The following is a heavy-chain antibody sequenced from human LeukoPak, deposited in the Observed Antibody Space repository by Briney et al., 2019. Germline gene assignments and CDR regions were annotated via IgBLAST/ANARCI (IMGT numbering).Heavy chain of an antibody. CDR3: ARGGYSGSGNYFDY. CDR2: IYTGGST. Sequence: GGSLRLSCAASGFTVSSNYTSWVRQAPGKGLEWVSVIYTGGSTYYADSVKGRFTISGDNSKNTLYLQMNSLRAEDTAVYYCARGGYSGSGNYFDYWGQGTLVTVSS. J-gene: IGHJ4*02. D-gene: IGHD3-10*01. V-gene: IGHV3-66*01. CDR1: GFTVSSNY.